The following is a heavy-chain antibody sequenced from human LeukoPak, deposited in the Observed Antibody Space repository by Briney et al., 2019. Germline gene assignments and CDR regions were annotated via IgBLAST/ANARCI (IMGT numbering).Heavy chain of an antibody. CDR1: GGSISSYY. J-gene: IGHJ4*02. D-gene: IGHD1-26*01. CDR2: IYYSGST. V-gene: IGHV4-59*01. CDR3: ARSHSGSSLTHDY. Sequence: PSETLSLTCTVSGGSISSYYWSWIRQPPGKGLEWIGYIYYSGSTNYNPSLRSRVTISVDTSKNQFSLKLSSVTAADTAVYYCARSHSGSSLTHDYWGQGTLVTVSS.